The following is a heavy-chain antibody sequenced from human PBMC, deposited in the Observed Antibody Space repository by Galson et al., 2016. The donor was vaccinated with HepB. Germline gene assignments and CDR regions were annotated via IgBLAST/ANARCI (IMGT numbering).Heavy chain of an antibody. V-gene: IGHV1-69*10. Sequence: SVKVSCKASGGSFSSYGISWVRQAPGQGLEWMGEVIPIVGIEKYAQKFQGRVTITADESTNIAYMEVSTLTSEDTAVYYCARGFSDCVWGNYRHFDSWGQGTLVIVSS. CDR1: GGSFSSYG. D-gene: IGHD3-16*02. J-gene: IGHJ4*02. CDR3: ARGFSDCVWGNYRHFDS. CDR2: VIPIVGIE.